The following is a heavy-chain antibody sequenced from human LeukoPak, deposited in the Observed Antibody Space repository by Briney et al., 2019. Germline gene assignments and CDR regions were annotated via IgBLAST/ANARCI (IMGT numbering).Heavy chain of an antibody. V-gene: IGHV4-59*12. CDR1: GGSISSYY. Sequence: SETLSLTCTVSGGSISSYYWSWIRQPPGKGLEWIGYIYYSGSTNYNPSLKSRVTISVDTSKNQFSLKLSSVTAADTAVYYCAGSGIAVAGWVLYFDYWGQGTLVTVSS. D-gene: IGHD6-19*01. J-gene: IGHJ4*02. CDR2: IYYSGST. CDR3: AGSGIAVAGWVLYFDY.